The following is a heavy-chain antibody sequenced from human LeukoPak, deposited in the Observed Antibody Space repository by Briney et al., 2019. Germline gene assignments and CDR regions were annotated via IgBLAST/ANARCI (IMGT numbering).Heavy chain of an antibody. CDR2: TNPNSGNT. Sequence: EASVKVSCKASGYTFTSYDINWVRQPTGQGLEWMGWTNPNSGNTGYAQKFQGRVTMTRNNSISTAYLELSSLRSEDTAVYYCARDPLWFGTKFDYWGQGTLVTVSS. J-gene: IGHJ4*02. CDR1: GYTFTSYD. D-gene: IGHD3-10*01. V-gene: IGHV1-8*01. CDR3: ARDPLWFGTKFDY.